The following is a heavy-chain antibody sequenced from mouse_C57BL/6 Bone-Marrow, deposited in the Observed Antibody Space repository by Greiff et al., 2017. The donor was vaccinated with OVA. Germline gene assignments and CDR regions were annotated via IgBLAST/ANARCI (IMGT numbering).Heavy chain of an antibody. CDR3: TGVGNYWFAY. D-gene: IGHD2-1*01. V-gene: IGHV1-5*01. CDR2: IYPGNSDT. CDR1: GYTFTSYW. Sequence: EVQLQQSGTVLARPGASVTMSCKTSGYTFTSYWMHWVNQRPGQGLEWIGAIYPGNSDTSYNQKFKGKAKLTAVTSASTAYMELNSLTNEDSAVYYCTGVGNYWFAYWGQGTLVTVSA. J-gene: IGHJ3*01.